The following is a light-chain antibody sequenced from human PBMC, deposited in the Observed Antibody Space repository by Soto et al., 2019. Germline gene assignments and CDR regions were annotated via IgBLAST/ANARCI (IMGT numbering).Light chain of an antibody. CDR1: QSVGSD. J-gene: IGKJ4*01. Sequence: EIVMTQSPATLSVSPGERATLSCRASQSVGSDLAWYQQKPGQAPRLLIYDASNRATGIPARFSGSGSGTDFTLTISSLQAEDVAVYYCYQYFSTPLTFGGGTKVDI. V-gene: IGKV3D-15*01. CDR3: YQYFSTPLT. CDR2: DAS.